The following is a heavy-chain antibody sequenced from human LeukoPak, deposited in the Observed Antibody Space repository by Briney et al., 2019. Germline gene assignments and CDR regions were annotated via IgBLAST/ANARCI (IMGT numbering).Heavy chain of an antibody. Sequence: GGSLRLSCAASGFTSSSYWMSWVRQAPGKGLEWVANIKQDGSEKYYVDSVKGRFTISRDNAKDSLYLQMNSLRAEDTAVYYCARDRGSGGWYEFDYWGQGTLVTVSS. V-gene: IGHV3-7*01. CDR2: IKQDGSEK. CDR1: GFTSSSYW. D-gene: IGHD6-19*01. J-gene: IGHJ4*02. CDR3: ARDRGSGGWYEFDY.